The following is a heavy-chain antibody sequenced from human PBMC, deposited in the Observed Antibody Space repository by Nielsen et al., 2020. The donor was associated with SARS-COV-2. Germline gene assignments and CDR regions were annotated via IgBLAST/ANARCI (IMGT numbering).Heavy chain of an antibody. V-gene: IGHV5-10-1*01. CDR1: GYSFTSYW. J-gene: IGHJ5*02. CDR2: IDPSDSYT. Sequence: GESLKISCKGSGYSFTSYWISWVRQMPGKGLEWMWRIDPSDSYTNYSPSFQGHVTISADKSISTAYLQWSSLKASDTAMYYCARHDDHYYDSSSYLNWFDPWGQGTLVTVSS. D-gene: IGHD3-22*01. CDR3: ARHDDHYYDSSSYLNWFDP.